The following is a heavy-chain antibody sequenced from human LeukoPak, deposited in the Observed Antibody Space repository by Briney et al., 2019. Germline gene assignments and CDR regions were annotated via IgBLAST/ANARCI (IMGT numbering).Heavy chain of an antibody. CDR2: IYYSGST. CDR3: ARYNRNNIYVFDY. Sequence: SETLSLTCTVSGGSVSSGSYYWSWIRQPPGKGLEWIGYIYYSGSTNYNPSLKSRVTISVDTSKNQFSLKLSSVTAADTAVYYCARYNRNNIYVFDYWGQGILVTVSS. D-gene: IGHD3-10*02. V-gene: IGHV4-61*01. J-gene: IGHJ4*02. CDR1: GGSVSSGSYY.